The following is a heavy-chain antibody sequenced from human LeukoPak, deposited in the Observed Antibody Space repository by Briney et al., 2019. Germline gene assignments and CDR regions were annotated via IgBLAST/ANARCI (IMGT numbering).Heavy chain of an antibody. V-gene: IGHV4-34*01. J-gene: IGHJ5*02. D-gene: IGHD3-9*01. Sequence: SETLSLTCAVYGGSFSGYYWGWVRQPPGKGLEWIGEINHSGSTNYNPSLKSRVTISVDTSKNQFSLKLSSVTAADTAVYYCARGGKRNYDILTGYYLGRVWFDPWGQGTLVTVSS. CDR1: GGSFSGYY. CDR3: ARGGKRNYDILTGYYLGRVWFDP. CDR2: INHSGST.